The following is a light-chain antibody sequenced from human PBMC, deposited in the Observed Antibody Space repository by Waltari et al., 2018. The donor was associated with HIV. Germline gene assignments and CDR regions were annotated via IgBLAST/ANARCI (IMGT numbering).Light chain of an antibody. Sequence: SYELTQPSSVSVSPGQTARITCSGDVVTKKYARWFQQKPGQAPVLLIYKDSERPAGILGRFSGSSSETTVTLTISGAQVEDEADYYCYSASDNNEVFGGGTKLTVL. V-gene: IGLV3-27*01. J-gene: IGLJ3*02. CDR1: VVTKKY. CDR2: KDS. CDR3: YSASDNNEV.